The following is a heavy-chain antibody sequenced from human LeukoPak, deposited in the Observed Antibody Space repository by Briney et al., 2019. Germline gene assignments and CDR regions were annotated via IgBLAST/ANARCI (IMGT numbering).Heavy chain of an antibody. J-gene: IGHJ4*02. Sequence: QTGGSLRLSCAASGFTFSSYAMHWVRQAPGKGLEWVAVISYDGSNKYYADSVKGRFTISRDNSKNTLYLQMNSLRAEDTAVYYCARGGYYDSSGYPDYWGQGTLVTVSS. CDR3: ARGGYYDSSGYPDY. CDR1: GFTFSSYA. D-gene: IGHD3-22*01. CDR2: ISYDGSNK. V-gene: IGHV3-30*04.